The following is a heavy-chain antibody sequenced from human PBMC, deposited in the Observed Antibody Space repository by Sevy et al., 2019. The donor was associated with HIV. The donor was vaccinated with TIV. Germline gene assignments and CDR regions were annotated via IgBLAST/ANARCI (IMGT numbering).Heavy chain of an antibody. CDR2: FDPEDGET. CDR3: ATGGKARVRYFDWLSMNKYYYYYMDV. V-gene: IGHV1-24*01. J-gene: IGHJ6*03. Sequence: ASVKVSCKVSGYTLTELSMHWVRQAPGKGLEWMGGFDPEDGETIYAQKFQGRVTMTEDTSTDTAYMELSSLGSEETAVYYCATGGKARVRYFDWLSMNKYYYYYMDVWGKGTTVTVSS. D-gene: IGHD3-9*01. CDR1: GYTLTELS.